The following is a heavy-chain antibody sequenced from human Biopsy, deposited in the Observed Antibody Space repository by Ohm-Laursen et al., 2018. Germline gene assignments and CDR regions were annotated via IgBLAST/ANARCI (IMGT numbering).Heavy chain of an antibody. CDR3: ATITRGATRFPFDY. CDR2: IDTINGGA. D-gene: IGHD1-26*01. J-gene: IGHJ4*02. V-gene: IGHV1-2*02. CDR1: GYTFTDYY. Sequence: GASVKVSCKASGYTFTDYYVHWVRQAPGHGLEWMGWIDTINGGARYAQKFQGRVTMTRDTSISTAYMELSRLRSDDTAVYYCATITRGATRFPFDYWGQGTLVTVSS.